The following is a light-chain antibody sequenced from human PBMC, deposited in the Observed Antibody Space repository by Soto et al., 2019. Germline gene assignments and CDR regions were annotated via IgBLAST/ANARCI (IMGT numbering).Light chain of an antibody. CDR1: QSVTSSS. J-gene: IGKJ2*01. V-gene: IGKV3-20*01. CDR3: QQSGSSPPYT. CDR2: GAS. Sequence: ETVLTQSPGTLSLSPGERATLSCRASQSVTSSSLAWYQQKPGQPPRLLIYGASSRATGIPDRFSGSGSGTDFTLTISRLEPEDFAVYYCQQSGSSPPYTFGQGTKLEIK.